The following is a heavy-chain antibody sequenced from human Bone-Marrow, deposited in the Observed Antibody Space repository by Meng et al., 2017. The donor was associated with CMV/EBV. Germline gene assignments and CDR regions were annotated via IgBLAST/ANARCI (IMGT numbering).Heavy chain of an antibody. CDR3: ARAAIFGVVTTTHYFDN. V-gene: IGHV4-31*02. CDR1: SNSSGDYY. Sequence: SNSSGDYYWTWNRQHPTKGLEWIGYIFYLGNTYYNTSLRSRVTISIDTSENQFSLNLSSVTAADTAVYYCARAAIFGVVTTTHYFDNWGQGTLVTVSS. D-gene: IGHD3-3*01. J-gene: IGHJ4*02. CDR2: IFYLGNT.